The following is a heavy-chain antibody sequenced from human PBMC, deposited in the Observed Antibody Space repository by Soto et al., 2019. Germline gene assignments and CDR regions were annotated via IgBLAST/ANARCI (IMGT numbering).Heavy chain of an antibody. V-gene: IGHV4-59*01. CDR3: ARGMVTMVRGGGYYYMDV. D-gene: IGHD3-10*01. Sequence: SETLSLTCTVSGGSISSYYWSWIRQPPGKGLEWIGYIYYSGSTNYNPSLKSRVTISVDTSKNQFSLKLSSVTAADTAVYYWARGMVTMVRGGGYYYMDVWGKGTTVTVSS. CDR1: GGSISSYY. CDR2: IYYSGST. J-gene: IGHJ6*03.